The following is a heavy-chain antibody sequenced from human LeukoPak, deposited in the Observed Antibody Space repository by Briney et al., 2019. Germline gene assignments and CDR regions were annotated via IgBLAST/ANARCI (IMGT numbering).Heavy chain of an antibody. Sequence: SETLSLTCAVYGGSFSGYYWSWIRQPPGKGLEWIGEINHSGSTNYNPSLKSRVTISVDTSKNQFSLKLSSVTAADTAVYYCARSTLTIFGVDYMDVWGKGTTVTVSS. V-gene: IGHV4-34*01. J-gene: IGHJ6*03. CDR1: GGSFSGYY. CDR3: ARSTLTIFGVDYMDV. CDR2: INHSGST. D-gene: IGHD3-3*01.